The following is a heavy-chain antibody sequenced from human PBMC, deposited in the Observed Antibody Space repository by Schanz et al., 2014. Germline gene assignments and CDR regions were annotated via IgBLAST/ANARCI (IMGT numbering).Heavy chain of an antibody. J-gene: IGHJ4*02. V-gene: IGHV3-23*04. D-gene: IGHD5-18*01. CDR2: ISGSGGNT. CDR3: AKDAENTAMITDYFDY. CDR1: GFTFRGYA. Sequence: VQLVESGGGLVQPGGSLRLSCAASGFTFRGYAMSWVRQAPGRGLEWVSIISGSGGNTYYADAVRGRFTISRDNSKTTVYLQMNSLRAEDTAVYYCAKDAENTAMITDYFDYWGQGTLVTVSS.